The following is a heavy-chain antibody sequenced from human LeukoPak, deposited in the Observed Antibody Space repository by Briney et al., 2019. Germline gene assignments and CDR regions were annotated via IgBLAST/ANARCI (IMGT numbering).Heavy chain of an antibody. CDR1: GGSISSYY. Sequence: PSETLSLTSTVSGGSISSYYWSWIRQPPGKGLEWIGYIYYSGSTNYNPSLKSRVTISVDTSKNQFSMKLSSVTAADTAMYYCARGWAAFDFDYGGQGPLVTVPS. D-gene: IGHD3-3*02. CDR3: ARGWAAFDFDY. CDR2: IYYSGST. V-gene: IGHV4-59*01. J-gene: IGHJ4*02.